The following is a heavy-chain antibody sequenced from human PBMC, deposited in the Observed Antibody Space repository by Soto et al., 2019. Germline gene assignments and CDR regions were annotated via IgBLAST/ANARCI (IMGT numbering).Heavy chain of an antibody. CDR2: IRPYNGDT. CDR1: GYTFTGYY. D-gene: IGHD3-10*01. CDR3: VRDLDGSGSYYTDY. V-gene: IGHV1-18*04. J-gene: IGHJ4*02. Sequence: GASVKVSCKASGYTFTGYYMHWVRQAPGQGLEWMGWIRPYNGDTKYAQNLQGRVTMTTDTSTSTAYMEMRSLTSDDTAVYYCVRDLDGSGSYYTDYWGPGTLVTVSS.